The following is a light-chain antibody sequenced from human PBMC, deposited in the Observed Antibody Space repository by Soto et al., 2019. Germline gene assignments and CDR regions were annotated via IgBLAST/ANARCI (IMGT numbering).Light chain of an antibody. CDR2: ASS. J-gene: IGKJ2*01. CDR3: QQCGSSTFT. CDR1: QSVSNKY. V-gene: IGKV3-20*01. Sequence: ETVLTQSPGTLSLSPGESATLSCRASQSVSNKYLVWYQQKPGQSRRLLIHASSSRATGIPDRFSGSGSGTDFTLTINRLEPADSAVYYCQQCGSSTFTFGQGTKLEIK.